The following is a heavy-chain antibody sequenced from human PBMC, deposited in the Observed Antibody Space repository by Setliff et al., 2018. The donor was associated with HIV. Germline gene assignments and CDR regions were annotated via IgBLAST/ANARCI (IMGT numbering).Heavy chain of an antibody. V-gene: IGHV4-4*07. CDR3: ARDRPREDTYVRFDY. CDR1: GGSVSGYY. Sequence: PSETLSLTCTVAGGSVSGYYWSWIRQSAGKGLEWIGRLYSSETSSYNPSLKSRLSMSVDTFNTQFSLKLSSVTAADTAVYYCARDRPREDTYVRFDYWGQGVPVTVSS. J-gene: IGHJ4*02. D-gene: IGHD3-16*01. CDR2: LYSSETS.